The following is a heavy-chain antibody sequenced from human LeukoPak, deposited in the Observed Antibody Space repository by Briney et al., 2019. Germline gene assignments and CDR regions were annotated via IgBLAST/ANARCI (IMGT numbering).Heavy chain of an antibody. Sequence: GASVKVSCKASGYTFTGYYMHWVRQAPGQGLEWMGWINPNSGGTNYAQKFQGRVTMTRDTSISTAYMELSRLRSDDTAVYYCARDKVVPAARGPVGYWGQGTLVTVSS. D-gene: IGHD2-2*01. J-gene: IGHJ4*02. CDR3: ARDKVVPAARGPVGY. CDR1: GYTFTGYY. CDR2: INPNSGGT. V-gene: IGHV1-2*02.